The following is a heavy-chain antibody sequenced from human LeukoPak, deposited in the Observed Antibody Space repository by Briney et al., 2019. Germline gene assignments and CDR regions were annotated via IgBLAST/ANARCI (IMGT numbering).Heavy chain of an antibody. D-gene: IGHD3-3*01. J-gene: IGHJ5*02. Sequence: GGSLRLSCAASGFTFSSYSMNWVRQAPGKGLEWVSSISSSSSYVYYADSVKGRFTISRDNAKNSLYLQMNSLRAEDTAVYYCARVYSTIFGVVRNWFDPWGQGTLVTVSS. CDR2: ISSSSSYV. V-gene: IGHV3-21*01. CDR1: GFTFSSYS. CDR3: ARVYSTIFGVVRNWFDP.